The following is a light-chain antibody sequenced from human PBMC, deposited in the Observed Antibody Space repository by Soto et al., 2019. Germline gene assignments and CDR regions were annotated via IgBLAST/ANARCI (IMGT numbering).Light chain of an antibody. V-gene: IGKV1-5*01. J-gene: IGKJ2*01. CDR1: QSISSW. Sequence: DIQMTQSPSTLSASVGDRVTITCRASQSISSWLAWYQQKPGKAPKLLIYDASSLESGVPSRFSGSGSGTEFTRTISSLQPDDFATYYCQQYNSYPYTFGQGTKLASK. CDR2: DAS. CDR3: QQYNSYPYT.